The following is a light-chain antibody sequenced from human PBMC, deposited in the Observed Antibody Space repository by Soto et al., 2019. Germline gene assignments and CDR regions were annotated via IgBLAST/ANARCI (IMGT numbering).Light chain of an antibody. Sequence: EIVLTQSPATLSLSPGERATLSCRASQSVSSYLAWYQQKPGQAPRLLIYDASNRATGIPARFSGSGSGTASTLTISSLEPEDFAIYYCQQRRNWPPVTFGGGTKVEIK. CDR2: DAS. CDR1: QSVSSY. CDR3: QQRRNWPPVT. J-gene: IGKJ4*01. V-gene: IGKV3-11*01.